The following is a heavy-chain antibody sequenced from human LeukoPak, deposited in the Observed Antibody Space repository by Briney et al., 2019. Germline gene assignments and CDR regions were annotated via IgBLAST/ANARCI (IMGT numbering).Heavy chain of an antibody. J-gene: IGHJ3*02. CDR1: GFTFSSYA. CDR2: ISYDGTRN. Sequence: GGSLRLSCAASGFTFSSYAMDWVRQAPGKGLEWVAVISYDGTRNSYADPVKGRFTISRDNSKNTLSLQMNSLRGEDTAVYYCARGQDFDWLPPYAFDIWGQGTMVTVSS. D-gene: IGHD3-9*01. CDR3: ARGQDFDWLPPYAFDI. V-gene: IGHV3-30-3*01.